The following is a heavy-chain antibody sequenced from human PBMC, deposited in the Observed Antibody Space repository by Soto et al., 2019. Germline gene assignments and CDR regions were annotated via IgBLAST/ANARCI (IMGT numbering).Heavy chain of an antibody. CDR3: ARDGGSTDAFDI. J-gene: IGHJ3*02. CDR2: IYHSGST. CDR1: GGSISSGGYS. V-gene: IGHV4-30-2*01. Sequence: ASETLSLTCAVSGGSISSGGYSWSWIRQPPGKGLEWIGYIYHSGSTYYNPSLKSRVTISVDRSKNQFSLKLSSVTAADTAVYYCARDGGSTDAFDIWGQGTMVTVSS. D-gene: IGHD3-16*01.